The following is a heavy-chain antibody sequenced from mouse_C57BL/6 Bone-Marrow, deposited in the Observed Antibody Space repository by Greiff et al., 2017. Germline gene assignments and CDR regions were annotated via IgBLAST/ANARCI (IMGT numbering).Heavy chain of an antibody. CDR3: ALIATVVATRAMDY. Sequence: VQLQQPGAELVKPGASVKMSCKASGYTFTSYWITWVQQRPGQGLAWLGDLYPASGSTNYNEKFTGKATLTVAPSSSTAYMQLSGLTSEGSAVYYCALIATVVATRAMDYWGQGTSGTVSA. D-gene: IGHD1-1*01. CDR1: GYTFTSYW. CDR2: LYPASGST. J-gene: IGHJ4*01. V-gene: IGHV1-55*01.